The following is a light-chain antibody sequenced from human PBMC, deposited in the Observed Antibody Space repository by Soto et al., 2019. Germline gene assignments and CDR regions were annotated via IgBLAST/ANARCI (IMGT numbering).Light chain of an antibody. CDR2: NNN. V-gene: IGLV1-44*01. CDR1: SSDIGSHV. CDR3: AVWDDSRDGWV. Sequence: QSVLPPPPSASGTPGPGVTLSCSGTSSDIGSHVVYWYQQLAGTAPKLLMYNNNQRPSGVPDRFSGSKSGTSASLAISGLQSEDEADYYCAVWDDSRDGWVFGGGTKLTVL. J-gene: IGLJ3*02.